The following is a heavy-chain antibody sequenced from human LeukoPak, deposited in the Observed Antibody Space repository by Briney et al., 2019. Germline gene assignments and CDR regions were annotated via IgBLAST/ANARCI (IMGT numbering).Heavy chain of an antibody. J-gene: IGHJ4*02. V-gene: IGHV3-30*18. CDR2: ISYDGSNK. Sequence: PGRSLRLSCAASGFTFSSYGMHWVRQAPGKGLEWVAVISYDGSNKYYADSVKGRFTISRDNSKNTLYLQMNSLRAEDTAVYYCAKDRFMDSSGDFDYWGQGTLVTVSS. CDR1: GFTFSSYG. CDR3: AKDRFMDSSGDFDY. D-gene: IGHD3-22*01.